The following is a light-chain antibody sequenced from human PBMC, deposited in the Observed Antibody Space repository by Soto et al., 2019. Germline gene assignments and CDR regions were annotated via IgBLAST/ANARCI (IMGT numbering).Light chain of an antibody. CDR1: QSISHW. Sequence: DIQMTQAPSTLSASIGDRVIITCRASQSISHWLAWYQQKPGKAPKLLISDASILESGVPSRFSGSTSGTEFTLIISRLQPDDFATYYCQQYHTSRTFGQGTKVEIK. V-gene: IGKV1-5*01. CDR3: QQYHTSRT. J-gene: IGKJ1*01. CDR2: DAS.